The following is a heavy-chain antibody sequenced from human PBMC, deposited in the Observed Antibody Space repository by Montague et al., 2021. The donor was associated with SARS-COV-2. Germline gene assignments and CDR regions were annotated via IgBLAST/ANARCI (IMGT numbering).Heavy chain of an antibody. D-gene: IGHD3-3*01. J-gene: IGHJ3*02. CDR3: ARTNYDFWRGHQRGGAFDI. Sequence: SETLSLTCTVSGGSISSSDYYWGWIRQPPGKGLEWIGSPFYSVNTYYNPSLKGRVTISVDTSKNQFSLKLSSVTAADTAVYYCARTNYDFWRGHQRGGAFDIWGQGTMVTVSS. CDR1: GGSISSSDYY. CDR2: PFYSVNT. V-gene: IGHV4-39*01.